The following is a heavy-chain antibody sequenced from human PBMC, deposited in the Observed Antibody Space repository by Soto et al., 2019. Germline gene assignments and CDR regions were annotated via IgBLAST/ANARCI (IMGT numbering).Heavy chain of an antibody. J-gene: IGHJ6*02. Sequence: SVKVSCKASGYTFTSYAMHWVRQAPGQRLEWMGWINAGNGNTKYSQKFQGRVTITRDTSASTAYMELSSLRSEDTAVYYCAREDYYDSSGYHLPGYYYYGMDVWGQGTTVTDSS. CDR1: GYTFTSYA. CDR3: AREDYYDSSGYHLPGYYYYGMDV. V-gene: IGHV1-3*01. CDR2: INAGNGNT. D-gene: IGHD3-22*01.